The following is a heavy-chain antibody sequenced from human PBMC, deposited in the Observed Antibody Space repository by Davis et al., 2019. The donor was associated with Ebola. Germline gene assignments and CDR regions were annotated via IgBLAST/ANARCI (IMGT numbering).Heavy chain of an antibody. CDR1: GFTFSGSA. Sequence: GESLKISCAASGFTFSGSAMHWVRQAPGKGLEWVSAISGSGGSTYYADSVKGRFTISRDNAKNSLYLQMNSLRAEDTAVYYCARAGGSTTLTAPSMDVWGQGTTVTVSS. J-gene: IGHJ6*02. CDR2: ISGSGGST. V-gene: IGHV3-23*01. CDR3: ARAGGSTTLTAPSMDV. D-gene: IGHD2-21*02.